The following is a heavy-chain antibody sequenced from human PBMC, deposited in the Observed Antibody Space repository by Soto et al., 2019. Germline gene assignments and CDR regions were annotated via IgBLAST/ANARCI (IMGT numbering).Heavy chain of an antibody. V-gene: IGHV3-21*01. Sequence: GGSLRLSCAASGFTFSSYSMNWVRQAPGKGLEWVSSISSSSSYIYYADSVKGRFTISRGNAKNSLYLQMNSLRAEDTAVYYCARGPDLPYDFWSGTTMFFDYWGQGTMVTVYS. CDR2: ISSSSSYI. D-gene: IGHD3-3*01. CDR1: GFTFSSYS. CDR3: ARGPDLPYDFWSGTTMFFDY. J-gene: IGHJ4*02.